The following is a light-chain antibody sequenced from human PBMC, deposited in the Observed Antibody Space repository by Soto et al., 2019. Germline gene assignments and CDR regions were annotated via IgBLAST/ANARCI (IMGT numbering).Light chain of an antibody. CDR3: QQRTNWQFS. CDR2: DAS. CDR1: QSVGSY. J-gene: IGKJ3*01. V-gene: IGKV3-11*01. Sequence: EIVLTQSPGTLSLSPGERATLSCRASQSVGSYLAWYQQKPGQAPRLLIYDASNRATGIPARFSGSGSGTEFSFTISSLEPEDFAIYYCQQRTNWQFSFGPGTKVDLK.